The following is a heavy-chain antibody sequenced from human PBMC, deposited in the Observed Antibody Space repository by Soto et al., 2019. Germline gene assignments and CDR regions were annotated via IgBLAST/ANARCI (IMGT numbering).Heavy chain of an antibody. CDR2: ISASSGNT. V-gene: IGHV1-18*01. CDR3: AVGEWLRLFDY. CDR1: GYTFTTYG. J-gene: IGHJ4*02. Sequence: ASVKVSCKASGYTFTTYGITWVRQAPGQGLEWMGWISASSGNTNYAQKLQGRVTLTTDTSTSTAYMDLRSLRSDDTAVYYCAVGEWLRLFDYWGQGTLVTSPQ. D-gene: IGHD5-12*01.